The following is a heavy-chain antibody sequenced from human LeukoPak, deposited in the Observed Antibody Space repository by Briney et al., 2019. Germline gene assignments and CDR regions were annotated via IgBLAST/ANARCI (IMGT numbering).Heavy chain of an antibody. Sequence: GGSLRLSCAASGFTFSSYGMHWVRQAPGKGLEWVAVISYDGSNKYYADSVKGRFTISRDNSKNTLYLQMNSLRAEDTAVYHCAKEQQWLVINWFDPWGQGTLVTVSS. CDR3: AKEQQWLVINWFDP. CDR1: GFTFSSYG. D-gene: IGHD6-19*01. V-gene: IGHV3-30*18. J-gene: IGHJ5*02. CDR2: ISYDGSNK.